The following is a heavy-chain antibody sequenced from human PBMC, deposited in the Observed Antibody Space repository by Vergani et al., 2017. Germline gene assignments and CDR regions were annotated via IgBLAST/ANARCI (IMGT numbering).Heavy chain of an antibody. CDR2: INPNSGGT. J-gene: IGHJ5*02. CDR3: ARGRVGYCSSTSCYTSWFDP. V-gene: IGHV1-2*02. D-gene: IGHD2-2*02. CDR1: GYTFTGYY. Sequence: QVQLVQSGAEVKKPGASVKVSCKASGYTFTGYYMHWVRQAPGQGLEWMGWINPNSGGTNYAQKLQGRVTMTRDTSSSTAYMELSRLGSDDKAVYYCARGRVGYCSSTSCYTSWFDPWGQGTLVTVSS.